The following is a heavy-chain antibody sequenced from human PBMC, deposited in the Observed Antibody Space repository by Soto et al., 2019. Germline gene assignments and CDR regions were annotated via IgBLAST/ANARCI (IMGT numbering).Heavy chain of an antibody. Sequence: GGSLRLSCAASGFTFSSYSMNWVRQTPGKGLEWVSSISSSSSYIYYADSVKGRFTISRDNAKNSLYLQMNSLRAEDTAVYYCARNGPETYSSSWYDYYYYGMDVWGQGTTVTVSS. CDR2: ISSSSSYI. CDR1: GFTFSSYS. V-gene: IGHV3-21*01. D-gene: IGHD6-13*01. CDR3: ARNGPETYSSSWYDYYYYGMDV. J-gene: IGHJ6*02.